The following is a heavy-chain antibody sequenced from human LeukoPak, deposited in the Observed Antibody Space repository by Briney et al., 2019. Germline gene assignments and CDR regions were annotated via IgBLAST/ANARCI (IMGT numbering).Heavy chain of an antibody. V-gene: IGHV3-21*01. CDR3: ARKDRYQSVLRFLEWSPLTFDY. J-gene: IGHJ4*02. Sequence: PGGSLRLSCAASGFTFSSYSMNWVRQAPGKGLEWVSSISSSSSYIYYADSVKGRFTISRDNAKNSLYLQMNSLRAEDTAVYYCARKDRYQSVLRFLEWSPLTFDYWGQGTLVTVSS. CDR2: ISSSSSYI. D-gene: IGHD3-3*01. CDR1: GFTFSSYS.